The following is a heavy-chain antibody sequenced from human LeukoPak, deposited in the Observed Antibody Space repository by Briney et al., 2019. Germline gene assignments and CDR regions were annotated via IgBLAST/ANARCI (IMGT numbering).Heavy chain of an antibody. J-gene: IGHJ4*02. CDR3: ARTYCGGDCTGFDY. D-gene: IGHD2-21*02. V-gene: IGHV3-30-3*01. CDR2: ISYDASNK. Sequence: GGSPRLSCAASGFTFSNYAMHWVRQAPGKGLEWVAVISYDASNKYYADSVKGRFTISRDNSKNTLYLQMNSLRAEDTAVYYCARTYCGGDCTGFDYWGQGTLVTVSS. CDR1: GFTFSNYA.